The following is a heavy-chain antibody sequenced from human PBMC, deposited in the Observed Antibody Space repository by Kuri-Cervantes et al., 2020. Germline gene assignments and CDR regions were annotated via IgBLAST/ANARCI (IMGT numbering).Heavy chain of an antibody. V-gene: IGHV1-69*05. Sequence: SVKVSCKASGGTFSSYAISWVRQAPGQGLEWMGGIIPIFGTANYAQKFQGRVTITTDESTSTAYMELSRLGSDDTAVYYCARVYTTMVRGVLTYWGQGTLVTVSS. CDR1: GGTFSSYA. D-gene: IGHD3-10*01. CDR3: ARVYTTMVRGVLTY. CDR2: IIPIFGTA. J-gene: IGHJ4*02.